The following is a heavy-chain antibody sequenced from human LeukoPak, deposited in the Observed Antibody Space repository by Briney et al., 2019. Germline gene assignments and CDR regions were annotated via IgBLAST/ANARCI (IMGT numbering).Heavy chain of an antibody. Sequence: ASVKVSCKASGYTFTSYYMHWVRQAPGQGLEWMGIINPSGGSTSYAQKFQGRVTMTRDMSTSTVYMELSSLRSEDTAVYCCARDRLGGNSYFDYWGQGTLVTVSS. CDR2: INPSGGST. D-gene: IGHD4-23*01. J-gene: IGHJ4*02. V-gene: IGHV1-46*01. CDR3: ARDRLGGNSYFDY. CDR1: GYTFTSYY.